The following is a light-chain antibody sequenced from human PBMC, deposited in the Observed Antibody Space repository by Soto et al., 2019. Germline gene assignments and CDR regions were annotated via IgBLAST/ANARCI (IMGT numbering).Light chain of an antibody. CDR1: SSDVGGYNY. CDR2: DVS. CDR3: SSYTSSSTLV. J-gene: IGLJ2*01. Sequence: QAALTQPASVSGSPGQSITISCTGTSSDVGGYNYVSWYQHHPGKAPKLMIYDVSNRPSGVSNRFSGSKSGNTASLTISGLQAEDEADYYCSSYTSSSTLVLGGGNKLTVL. V-gene: IGLV2-14*03.